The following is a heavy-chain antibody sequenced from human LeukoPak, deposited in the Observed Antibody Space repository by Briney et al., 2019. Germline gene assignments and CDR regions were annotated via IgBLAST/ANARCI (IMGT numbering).Heavy chain of an antibody. CDR3: ARASEQQRESIDY. D-gene: IGHD6-13*01. J-gene: IGHJ4*02. CDR2: IKQDGTEK. Sequence: GGSLRLSCGASGFTFSSYWMSWVRQAPGKGLEWVANIKQDGTEKYYVDSVRGRFTISRDNARYSLYLQMNSLRAEDTAVYYCARASEQQRESIDYWGQGTLVTVSS. V-gene: IGHV3-7*05. CDR1: GFTFSSYW.